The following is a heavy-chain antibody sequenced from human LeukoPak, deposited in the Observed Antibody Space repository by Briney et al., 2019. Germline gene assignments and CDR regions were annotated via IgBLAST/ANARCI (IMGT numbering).Heavy chain of an antibody. Sequence: GGSLRLSCAASGFTFTSYAMTWVRQAPGKGLEWVSGISNSGSSTYYADSVKGRFTISRDNSKNTLYLQLSSLRAEDTAVYYCAKAQDTAMVDYWGQGTLVTVSS. CDR1: GFTFTSYA. D-gene: IGHD5-18*01. CDR2: ISNSGSST. CDR3: AKAQDTAMVDY. V-gene: IGHV3-23*01. J-gene: IGHJ4*02.